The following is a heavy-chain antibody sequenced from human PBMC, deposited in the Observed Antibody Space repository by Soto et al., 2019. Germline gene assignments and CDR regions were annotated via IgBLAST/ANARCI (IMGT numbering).Heavy chain of an antibody. V-gene: IGHV3-30*03. D-gene: IGHD1-26*01. CDR1: GFTFSSHE. CDR2: ISYDGNDK. CDR3: ATGRKWEHSYGMDV. J-gene: IGHJ6*02. Sequence: GGSLRLSCAASGFTFSSHEMNWVHQAPGKGLEWVALISYDGNDKNYGDSVKGRFTISRDDSKNTLYLQMDSLRHEDTAKYYCATGRKWEHSYGMDVWGQGATVTVSS.